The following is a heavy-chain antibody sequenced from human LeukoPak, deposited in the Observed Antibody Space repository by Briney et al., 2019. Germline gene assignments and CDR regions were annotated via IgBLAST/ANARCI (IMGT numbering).Heavy chain of an antibody. CDR1: GFTFNSYW. CDR2: IHSDGSST. V-gene: IGHV3-74*01. Sequence: GGSLRLSCVASGFTFNSYWMHWVRQVPGKGPMWVSRIHSDGSSTSYADSVRGRFTISRDNAKNSLYMQMNSLRVEDTAVYYCARNWSPYDYWGQGTLVTVSS. CDR3: ARNWSPYDY. J-gene: IGHJ4*02.